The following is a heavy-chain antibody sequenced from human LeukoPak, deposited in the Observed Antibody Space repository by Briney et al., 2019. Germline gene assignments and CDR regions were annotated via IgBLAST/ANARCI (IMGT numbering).Heavy chain of an antibody. Sequence: SETLSLTCTVSGYSISSGYYWGWIRQPPGKGLEGIGIIYHSGSTYYKSSLKSRVTISVDTSKNQFSLKLSSVTAADTAVYYCARVRGYYDILPDFDYWGQGTLVTVSS. CDR2: IYHSGST. CDR1: GYSISSGYY. J-gene: IGHJ4*02. V-gene: IGHV4-38-2*02. CDR3: ARVRGYYDILPDFDY. D-gene: IGHD3-9*01.